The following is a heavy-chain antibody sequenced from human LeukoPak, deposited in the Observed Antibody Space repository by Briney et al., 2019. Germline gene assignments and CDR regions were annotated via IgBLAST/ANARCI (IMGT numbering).Heavy chain of an antibody. CDR2: IKQDGSVK. Sequence: GGSLRLSCAASGFTYSSNAMSWVRQAPGKGLEWLANIKQDGSVKYYLDSVTGRFTISRDNSKNTLYLQMNSLRAEDTAVYYCARVAYSGSYSVAEYFQHWGQGTLVTVSS. D-gene: IGHD1-26*01. CDR3: ARVAYSGSYSVAEYFQH. J-gene: IGHJ1*01. V-gene: IGHV3-7*01. CDR1: GFTYSSNA.